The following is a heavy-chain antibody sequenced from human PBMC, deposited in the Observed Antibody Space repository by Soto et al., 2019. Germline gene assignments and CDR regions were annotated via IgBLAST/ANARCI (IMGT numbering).Heavy chain of an antibody. V-gene: IGHV3-21*01. CDR1: GFTFSSYS. J-gene: IGHJ6*02. CDR3: AREVGGMEWLLIYYYGMDV. D-gene: IGHD3-3*01. Sequence: GGSLRLSCAASGFTFSSYSMNWVRQAPGKGLEWVSSISSSSSYICYADSVKGRFTISRDNAKNSLYLQMNSLRAEDTAVYYCAREVGGMEWLLIYYYGMDVWGQGTTVTVSS. CDR2: ISSSSSYI.